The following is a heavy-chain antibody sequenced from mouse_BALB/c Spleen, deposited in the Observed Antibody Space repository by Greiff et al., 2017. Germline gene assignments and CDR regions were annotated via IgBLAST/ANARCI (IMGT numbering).Heavy chain of an antibody. D-gene: IGHD2-2*01. Sequence: EVQRVESGPELVKPGASVKMSCKASGYTFTSYVMHWVKQKPGQGLEWIGYINPYNDGTKYNEKFKGKATLTSDKSSSTAYMELSSLTSEDSAVYYCARGRGYDVDYWGQGTTLTVSS. CDR3: ARGRGYDVDY. V-gene: IGHV1-14*01. J-gene: IGHJ2*01. CDR1: GYTFTSYV. CDR2: INPYNDGT.